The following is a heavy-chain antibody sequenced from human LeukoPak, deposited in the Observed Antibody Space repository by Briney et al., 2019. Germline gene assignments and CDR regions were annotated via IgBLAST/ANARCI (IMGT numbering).Heavy chain of an antibody. V-gene: IGHV3-23*01. D-gene: IGHD3-22*01. CDR2: ISGSGGST. Sequence: TGGSLRLSCAASGFTFSSYAMSWVRQAPGKGLEWVSAISGSGGSTYYADSVKGRFTISRDNSKNTLYLQMNRLRAEDAAVYYCAKGGITMIVVVITQTTYYFDYWGQGTLVTVSS. CDR3: AKGGITMIVVVITQTTYYFDY. J-gene: IGHJ4*02. CDR1: GFTFSSYA.